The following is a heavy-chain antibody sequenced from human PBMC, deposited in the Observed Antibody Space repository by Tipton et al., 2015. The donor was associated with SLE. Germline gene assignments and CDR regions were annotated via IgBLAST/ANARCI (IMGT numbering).Heavy chain of an antibody. Sequence: TLSLTCAVSGGSISSSSYYWGWIRQPPGKGLEWIGSIYYSGSTYYNPSLKSRVTISVDTSKNQFSLKLSSVTAADTAVYYCARHRGNSYYYGMDVWGQGTTVTVSS. D-gene: IGHD4-23*01. CDR1: GGSISSSSYY. CDR2: IYYSGST. CDR3: ARHRGNSYYYGMDV. J-gene: IGHJ6*02. V-gene: IGHV4-39*01.